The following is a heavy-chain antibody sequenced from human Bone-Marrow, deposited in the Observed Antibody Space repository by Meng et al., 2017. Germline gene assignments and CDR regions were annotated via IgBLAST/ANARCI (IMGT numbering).Heavy chain of an antibody. D-gene: IGHD1-26*01. CDR3: AREGGSYYPDY. CDR1: GYTFTTDG. CDR2: ISGYNGNT. V-gene: IGHV1-18*04. Sequence: QVQVVESGAEVKKPGASVEVSCKASGYTFTTDGISWVRQAPGQGLEWMGWISGYNGNTKYAQKLQGRGTMTTDTSTSTAYMELRSLRSDDTAVYYCAREGGSYYPDYWGQGTLVTVSS. J-gene: IGHJ4*02.